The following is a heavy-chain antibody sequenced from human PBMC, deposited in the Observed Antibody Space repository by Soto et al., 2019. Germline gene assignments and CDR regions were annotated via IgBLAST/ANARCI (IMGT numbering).Heavy chain of an antibody. D-gene: IGHD2-15*01. CDR1: GFTFSNAW. J-gene: IGHJ4*02. CDR3: TTRVVVVAATRRVDY. V-gene: IGHV3-15*01. CDR2: IKSKTDGGTT. Sequence: GGSLRLSCAASGFTFSNAWMSWVRQAPGKGLEWVGRIKSKTDGGTTDYAAPVKGRFTISRDDSKNTLYLQMNSLKTEDTAVYYCTTRVVVVAATRRVDYWGQGTLVTVSS.